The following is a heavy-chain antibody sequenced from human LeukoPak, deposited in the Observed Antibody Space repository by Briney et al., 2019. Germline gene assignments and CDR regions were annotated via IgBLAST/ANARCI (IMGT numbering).Heavy chain of an antibody. CDR1: GGSISSYY. CDR3: ARVSDCSSTSCQSGAFDI. D-gene: IGHD2-2*01. V-gene: IGHV4-59*08. J-gene: IGHJ3*02. Sequence: PSETLSLTCTVSGGSISSYYWSWIRQPPGKGLEWIGYIYYSGSTYYNPSLKSRVTISVDTSKNQFSLKLSSVTAADTAVYYCARVSDCSSTSCQSGAFDIWGQGTMVTVSS. CDR2: IYYSGST.